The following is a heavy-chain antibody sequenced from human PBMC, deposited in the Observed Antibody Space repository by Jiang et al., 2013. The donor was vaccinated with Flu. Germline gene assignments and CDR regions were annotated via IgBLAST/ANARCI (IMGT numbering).Heavy chain of an antibody. CDR1: GFTFNNYA. CDR2: ISGGAYNR. CDR3: AKDQKYSSG. D-gene: IGHD3-22*01. Sequence: GGGLVQPGGSLRLSCAASGFTFNNYAMSWVRQAPGKGLEWVSSISGGAYNRYYADSVKGRFTISRDNSKNTLYLQMDSLRAEDTAVYYCAKDQKYSSGWGQGTLVTVSS. J-gene: IGHJ4*02. V-gene: IGHV3-23*01.